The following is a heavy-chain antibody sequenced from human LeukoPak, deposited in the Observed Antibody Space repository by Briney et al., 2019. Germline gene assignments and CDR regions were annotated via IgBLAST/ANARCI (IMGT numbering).Heavy chain of an antibody. CDR2: IISDGSSA. CDR1: GFTFSSYW. J-gene: IGHJ5*02. D-gene: IGHD3-16*01. CDR3: ASQSYAKFDP. Sequence: GGSLRLSCAASGFTFSSYWMHWVRQGPGKGLVWVSRIISDGSSATYADSVKGRFTISRDNAKNTLYLQMNSLRAEDTAVYYCASQSYAKFDPWGQGTLVTVAS. V-gene: IGHV3-74*03.